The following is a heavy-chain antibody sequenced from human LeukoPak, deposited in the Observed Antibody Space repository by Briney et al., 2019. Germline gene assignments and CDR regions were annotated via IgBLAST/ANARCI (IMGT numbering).Heavy chain of an antibody. J-gene: IGHJ3*02. CDR3: ARVIHRYAIFGVVITADAFDI. Sequence: GASVKVSCKASGYTFTGYYMHWVRQAPGQGLEWMGWINPNSGGTNYARKFQGRVTMTRDTSISTAYMELSRLRSDDTAVYYCARVIHRYAIFGVVITADAFDIWGQGTMVTVSS. V-gene: IGHV1-2*02. CDR1: GYTFTGYY. CDR2: INPNSGGT. D-gene: IGHD3-3*01.